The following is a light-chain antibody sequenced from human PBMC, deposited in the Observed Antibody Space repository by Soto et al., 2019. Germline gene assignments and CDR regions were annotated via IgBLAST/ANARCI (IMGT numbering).Light chain of an antibody. Sequence: DIQMTQSPSTLSASVGDRVTITCRASQSSSSWLAWYQQKAGNAPKVLIYDVSSLESGVPSRFSGSGSGTEFTLTISSLQPDDFATYYCPQYNSYRYTFGQGTKLEIK. V-gene: IGKV1-5*01. CDR3: PQYNSYRYT. CDR1: QSSSSW. CDR2: DVS. J-gene: IGKJ2*01.